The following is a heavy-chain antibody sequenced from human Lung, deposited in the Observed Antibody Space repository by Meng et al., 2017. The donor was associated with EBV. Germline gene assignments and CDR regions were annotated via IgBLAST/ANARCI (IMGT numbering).Heavy chain of an antibody. CDR3: GRDQGRQLINH. Sequence: QVQRQESGPGLVKPSQTLSLTCAVSGGSISSDIWWSWVRQPPGKGLEWIGEVYHRGDTNYNPSLKSRVVISVDRSKNQFSLNLSSVTAADTAVYYCGRDQGRQLINHWGQGTLVTVSS. J-gene: IGHJ4*02. D-gene: IGHD1-1*01. CDR2: VYHRGDT. V-gene: IGHV4-4*02. CDR1: GGSISSDIW.